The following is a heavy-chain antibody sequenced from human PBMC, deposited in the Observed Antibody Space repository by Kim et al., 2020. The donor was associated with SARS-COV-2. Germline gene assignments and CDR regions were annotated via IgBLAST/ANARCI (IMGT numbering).Heavy chain of an antibody. V-gene: IGHV6-1*01. J-gene: IGHJ4*02. D-gene: IGHD6-19*01. CDR3: ATDNLLSSGWYYFDY. Sequence: VSGKIRITINPDTSKNQFSLQLNSVTPEDTAVYYCATDNLLSSGWYYFDYWGQGTLVTVSS.